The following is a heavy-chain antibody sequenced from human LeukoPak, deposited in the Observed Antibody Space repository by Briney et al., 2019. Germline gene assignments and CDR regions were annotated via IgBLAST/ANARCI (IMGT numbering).Heavy chain of an antibody. CDR3: ARNYRDFWSGPNWFDP. Sequence: SGTLSLTCAVSGGSISSSNWWSWVRQPPGKGLEWIGEIYHSGSTNYNPSLKSRVTISVDKSKNQFSLKLSSVTAADTAVYYCARNYRDFWSGPNWFDPWGQGTLVTVSS. V-gene: IGHV4-4*02. CDR2: IYHSGST. J-gene: IGHJ5*02. CDR1: GGSISSSNW. D-gene: IGHD3-3*01.